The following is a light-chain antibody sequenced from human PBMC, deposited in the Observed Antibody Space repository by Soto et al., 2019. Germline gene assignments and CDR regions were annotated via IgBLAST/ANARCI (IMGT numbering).Light chain of an antibody. V-gene: IGKV1-5*01. CDR3: QQYNSYPWT. J-gene: IGKJ1*01. Sequence: DIQMTQSPSTLSASVGDRVTITCRASQTIFNWLAWYQRKPERAPNLLIYDASSLQSGVPSTFSGSGSGTEFTLTISSLQPGDFATYYCQQYNSYPWTFGQGTKVEIK. CDR1: QTIFNW. CDR2: DAS.